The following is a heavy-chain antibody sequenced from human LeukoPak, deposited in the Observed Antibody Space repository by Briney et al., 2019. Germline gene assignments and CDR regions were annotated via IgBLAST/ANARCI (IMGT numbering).Heavy chain of an antibody. CDR2: IDSSGNT. CDR3: GRLTA. J-gene: IGHJ4*02. CDR1: GFTVSRTY. Sequence: GGSLRLACTASGFTVSRTYMTWVRQAPGKGLEWVSVIDSSGNTHYADSVKGRFAISRDNSRNTVYLQMNSLRAEDTAVYFCGRLTAWGQGTLVAVSS. V-gene: IGHV3-66*04.